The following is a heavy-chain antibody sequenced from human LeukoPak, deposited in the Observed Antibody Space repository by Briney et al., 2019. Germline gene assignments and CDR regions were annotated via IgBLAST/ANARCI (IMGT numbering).Heavy chain of an antibody. CDR2: IYSSGST. Sequence: PSETLSLTCNVSGGSIRGYYWSWLRQPPEKGLEWIGYIYSSGSTNYNPSLKSRVTMSVDTSKNQFSLKLSSVTAADAAVYYCARVSEDSSGCNWFDPWGQGTLVTVSS. CDR1: GGSIRGYY. J-gene: IGHJ5*02. D-gene: IGHD3-22*01. CDR3: ARVSEDSSGCNWFDP. V-gene: IGHV4-59*01.